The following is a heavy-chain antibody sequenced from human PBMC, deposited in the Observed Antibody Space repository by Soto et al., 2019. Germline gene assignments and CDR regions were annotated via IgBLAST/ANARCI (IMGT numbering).Heavy chain of an antibody. J-gene: IGHJ6*02. CDR3: AKENRLAATREYYYYYGMDV. CDR2: ISGSGGST. CDR1: GFTFSSYR. Sequence: SGGSLRLSCAASGFTFSSYRMNWVRQAPGKGLEWFSAISGSGGSTYYADSVKGRFTISRDNSKNTLYLQMNSLRAEDTAVYYCAKENRLAATREYYYYYGMDVWGQGTTVTVSS. V-gene: IGHV3-23*01. D-gene: IGHD2-15*01.